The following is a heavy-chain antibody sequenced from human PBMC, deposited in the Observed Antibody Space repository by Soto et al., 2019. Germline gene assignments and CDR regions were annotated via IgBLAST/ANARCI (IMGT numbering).Heavy chain of an antibody. J-gene: IGHJ5*02. Sequence: QVQLQQWGAGLLKPSETLSLTCAVYGGSFSGYYWSWIRQPPGKGLEWIGEINHSGSTNYNPSLKSRVTISVDTSKNQFSLKLSSVTAADTAVYYCAGCANAYWFDPWGQGTLVTVSS. CDR3: AGCANAYWFDP. D-gene: IGHD2-8*01. CDR2: INHSGST. CDR1: GGSFSGYY. V-gene: IGHV4-34*01.